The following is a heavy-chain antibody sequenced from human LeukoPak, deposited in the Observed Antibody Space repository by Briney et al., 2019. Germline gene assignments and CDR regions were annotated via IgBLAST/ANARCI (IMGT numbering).Heavy chain of an antibody. Sequence: TTSETLSLTCAVYGGSFSGYYWSWIRQPPGKGLEWIGEINHSGSTNYNPSLKSRVTISVDTSKNQFSLKLSSVTAADTAVYYCARAPSFYGSGGYPMYYFDYWGQGTLVTVSS. CDR1: GGSFSGYY. V-gene: IGHV4-34*01. CDR2: INHSGST. D-gene: IGHD3-10*01. CDR3: ARAPSFYGSGGYPMYYFDY. J-gene: IGHJ4*02.